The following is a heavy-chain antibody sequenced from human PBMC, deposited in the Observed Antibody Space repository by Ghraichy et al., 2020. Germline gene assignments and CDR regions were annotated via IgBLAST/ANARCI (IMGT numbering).Heavy chain of an antibody. CDR3: ARDWDYEFDY. J-gene: IGHJ4*02. V-gene: IGHV1-18*01. D-gene: IGHD1-7*01. CDR1: GYTFTSYG. CDR2: ISVYNGNA. Sequence: ASVKVSCKASGYTFTSYGISWVRQAPGQGLEWMGWISVYNGNANYAQKLQGRVTLTTDTSTSTAYMELRSLRSDDTAVYYCARDWDYEFDYWGQGTLVIVSS.